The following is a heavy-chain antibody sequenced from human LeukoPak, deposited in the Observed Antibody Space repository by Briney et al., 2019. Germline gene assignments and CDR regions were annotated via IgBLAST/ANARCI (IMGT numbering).Heavy chain of an antibody. D-gene: IGHD3-10*01. CDR1: GYTFTSYG. V-gene: IGHV1-18*01. J-gene: IGHJ4*02. CDR3: ATEANYYGSGGFDY. Sequence: GASVKVSCKASGYTFTSYGISWVRQAPGQGLEWMGWISAYNGNTNYAQKLQGRVTMTTDTSTSTAYMELRSLRSDDTAVYYCATEANYYGSGGFDYWGQGTLVTVSS. CDR2: ISAYNGNT.